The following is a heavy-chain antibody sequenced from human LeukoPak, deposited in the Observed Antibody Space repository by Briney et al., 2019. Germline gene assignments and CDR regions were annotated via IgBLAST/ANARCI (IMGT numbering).Heavy chain of an antibody. V-gene: IGHV5-51*01. CDR2: PGDSDT. Sequence: PGDSDTRYSPSFQGQVTISADKSISTAYLQWSSLKASDTAMYYCARRDGYNYQWVYFDYWGQGTLVTVSS. J-gene: IGHJ4*02. D-gene: IGHD5-24*01. CDR3: ARRDGYNYQWVYFDY.